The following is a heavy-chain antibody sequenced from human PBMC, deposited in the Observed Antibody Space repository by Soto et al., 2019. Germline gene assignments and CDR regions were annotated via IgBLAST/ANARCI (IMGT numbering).Heavy chain of an antibody. CDR3: ARGSGGYDYVWGSYRYYYYYGMDV. D-gene: IGHD3-16*02. J-gene: IGHJ6*02. CDR1: GGSFSGYY. CDR2: INHSGST. V-gene: IGHV4-34*01. Sequence: SETLSLTCAVYGGSFSGYYWSWIRQPPGRGLEWIGEINHSGSTNYNPSLKSRVTISVDTSKNQFSLKLSSVTAADTAVYYCARGSGGYDYVWGSYRYYYYYGMDVWGQGTTVTVSS.